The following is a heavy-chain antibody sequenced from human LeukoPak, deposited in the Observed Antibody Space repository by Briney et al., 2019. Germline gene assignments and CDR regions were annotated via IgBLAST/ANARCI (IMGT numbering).Heavy chain of an antibody. Sequence: GGSLRLSCEASGYTFSTYWMRWVRQGPGKGLVWVSRINEDGSSTSYAESVRGRFTISRDNAKNTLYLQMNSLRAEDTAVYYCTRDTFGARGSWGQGTLVTVSS. CDR1: GYTFSTYW. CDR2: INEDGSST. D-gene: IGHD5-12*01. J-gene: IGHJ4*02. CDR3: TRDTFGARGS. V-gene: IGHV3-74*01.